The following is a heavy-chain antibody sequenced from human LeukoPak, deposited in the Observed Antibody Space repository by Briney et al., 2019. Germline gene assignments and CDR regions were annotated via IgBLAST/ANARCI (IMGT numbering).Heavy chain of an antibody. V-gene: IGHV1-2*02. CDR2: NNANSGGA. CDR3: AGLDAVDI. J-gene: IGHJ3*02. Sequence: ASVKVSCKASGHTFTDYYIHWVRQAPGQGFEWMGWNNANSGGANYAQKFQGRVTMTRDTSISTAYMELSRLRSDDTAVYYCAGLDAVDIWGQGTMVTVSS. CDR1: GHTFTDYY.